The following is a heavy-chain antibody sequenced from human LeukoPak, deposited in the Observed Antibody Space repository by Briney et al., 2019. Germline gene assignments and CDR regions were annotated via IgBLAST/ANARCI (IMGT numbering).Heavy chain of an antibody. D-gene: IGHD2-2*01. J-gene: IGHJ4*02. V-gene: IGHV4-61*08. CDR2: IYYSGST. CDR3: ARVYCTSTSCYEVY. CDR1: GGSITSSDFY. Sequence: SETLSLTCTVSGGSITSSDFYWAWIRQPPGKGLEWIGYIYYSGSTNYNPSLKSRVTISVNTSKNQFSLKLSSVTAADTAVYYCARVYCTSTSCYEVYWGQGTLVTVSS.